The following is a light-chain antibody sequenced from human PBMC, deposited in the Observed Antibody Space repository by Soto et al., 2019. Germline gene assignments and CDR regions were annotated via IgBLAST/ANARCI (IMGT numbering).Light chain of an antibody. J-gene: IGLJ1*01. CDR2: AVS. CDR3: SSYAGNYIYV. Sequence: QSALTQPRSVSGSPGQSVTISCTRTSSYIGPYDHVAWYQQHPGKAPKLIIFAVSKWPSGVPDRFSGSKSGNTASLTISGLQAEDEADYYCSSYAGNYIYVFATGTKVTVL. CDR1: SSYIGPYDH. V-gene: IGLV2-11*01.